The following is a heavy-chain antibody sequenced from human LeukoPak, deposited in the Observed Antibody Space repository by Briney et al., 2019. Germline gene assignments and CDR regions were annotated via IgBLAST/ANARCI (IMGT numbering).Heavy chain of an antibody. V-gene: IGHV3-30*02. J-gene: IGHJ4*02. CDR2: IRFNGN. Sequence: GGSLRLSCAASGFTFSNYAIHWVRQAPGKGLEWVASIRFNGNFYADYVKGRFTISRDNSKSTVSLQMDTLRTEDTALYYCARENWYFDFWGQGTLVTVSS. CDR3: ARENWYFDF. CDR1: GFTFSNYA. D-gene: IGHD1-1*01.